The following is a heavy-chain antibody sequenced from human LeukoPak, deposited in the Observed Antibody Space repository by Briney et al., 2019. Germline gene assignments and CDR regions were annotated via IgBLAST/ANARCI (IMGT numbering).Heavy chain of an antibody. CDR2: ISGSGGST. D-gene: IGHD3-3*01. J-gene: IGHJ3*02. Sequence: GGSLRLSCVASGFTFSSYAMSWVRQAPGKGLEWVSAISGSGGSTYYADSVKGRFTISRDNSKNTLYLQMNSLRAEDTAVYYCAKDITIFGVVTDDAFDIWGQGTMVTVSS. CDR3: AKDITIFGVVTDDAFDI. CDR1: GFTFSSYA. V-gene: IGHV3-23*01.